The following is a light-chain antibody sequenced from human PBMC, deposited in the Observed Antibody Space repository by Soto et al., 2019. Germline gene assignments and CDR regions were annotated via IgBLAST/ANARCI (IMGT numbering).Light chain of an antibody. V-gene: IGLV2-8*01. CDR2: EVS. J-gene: IGLJ2*01. CDR1: RSDVGGYNY. CDR3: SSFAGNNNLV. Sequence: QSALTQPPSASGPPGRSATISCTGPRSDVGGYNYVSWYQQHPGKAPKLMISEVSKRPSGVPDRFSGSKSGNTASLTVSGLQAEDEADYYCSSFAGNNNLVFGGGTKLTVL.